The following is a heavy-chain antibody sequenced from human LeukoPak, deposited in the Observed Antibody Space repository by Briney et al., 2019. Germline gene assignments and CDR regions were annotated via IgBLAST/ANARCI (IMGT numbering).Heavy chain of an antibody. CDR2: IYHSGST. J-gene: IGHJ5*02. D-gene: IGHD2-15*01. V-gene: IGHV4-4*02. CDR1: GGSISSSNW. Sequence: PSETLSLTCAVSGGSISSSNWWSWVRQPPGKGLEWIGEIYHSGSTNYNPSLKSRVTISVDTSKNQFSLRLSSVTAADTAVYYCARDPGGYCSGGSCYSGEEGYWFDPWGQGTLVTVSS. CDR3: ARDPGGYCSGGSCYSGEEGYWFDP.